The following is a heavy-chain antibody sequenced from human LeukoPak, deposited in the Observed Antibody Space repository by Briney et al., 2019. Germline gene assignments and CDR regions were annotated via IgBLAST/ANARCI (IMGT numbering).Heavy chain of an antibody. D-gene: IGHD5-24*01. V-gene: IGHV6-1*01. J-gene: IGHJ4*02. CDR3: ARVLLGDGYNYGDFDY. CDR2: TYYRSKWYN. CDR1: GDSVSSNSAA. Sequence: SQTLSLTCALSGDSVSSNSAAWNWIRQSPSRGLEWLGRTYYRSKWYNDYAVSVKSRITINPDTSKNQFSLQLNSVTPEDTAVYYCARVLLGDGYNYGDFDYWGQGTLVTVSS.